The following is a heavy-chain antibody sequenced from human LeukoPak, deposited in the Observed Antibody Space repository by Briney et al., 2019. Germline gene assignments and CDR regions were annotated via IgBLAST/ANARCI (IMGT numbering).Heavy chain of an antibody. CDR2: ISSSSSYI. V-gene: IGHV3-21*01. Sequence: GGSLRLSCAASGFTFSSYSMNWVRQAPGKGLEWVSSISSSSSYIYYADSVKGRFTISRDNAKNSLYLQVNSLRAEDTAVYYCARDMGTRLWFGELLEPRNYYYYGMDVWGQGTTVTVSS. CDR1: GFTFSSYS. CDR3: ARDMGTRLWFGELLEPRNYYYYGMDV. D-gene: IGHD3-10*01. J-gene: IGHJ6*02.